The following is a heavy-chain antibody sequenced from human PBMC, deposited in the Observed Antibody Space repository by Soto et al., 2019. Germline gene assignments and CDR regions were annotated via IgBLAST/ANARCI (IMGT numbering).Heavy chain of an antibody. J-gene: IGHJ4*02. CDR3: ARDNTGWQY. CDR1: GFIFSRFP. CDR2: IADGGTIE. V-gene: IGHV3-30-3*01. Sequence: PGGSLRLSCTGSGFIFSRFPMHWVRRAPGKGLDWVAVIADGGTIENYAESVKGRFIISRDNSKNTLYLQMNSLRPEDTAVYYCARDNTGWQYWGQGTLVTVSS. D-gene: IGHD6-19*01.